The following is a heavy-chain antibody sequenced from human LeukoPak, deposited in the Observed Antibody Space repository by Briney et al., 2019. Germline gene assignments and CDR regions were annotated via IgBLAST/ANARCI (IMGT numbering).Heavy chain of an antibody. D-gene: IGHD6-19*01. Sequence: PGGSLRLSCAASGFTFSSYSMNWVRQAPGKGLEWVSYISSSSSTIYYADSVKGRFTISRDNAKNSLYLQMNSLRAEDTAVYYCAKDPSSGWSSFDPWGQGTLVTVSS. J-gene: IGHJ5*02. CDR2: ISSSSSTI. V-gene: IGHV3-48*01. CDR3: AKDPSSGWSSFDP. CDR1: GFTFSSYS.